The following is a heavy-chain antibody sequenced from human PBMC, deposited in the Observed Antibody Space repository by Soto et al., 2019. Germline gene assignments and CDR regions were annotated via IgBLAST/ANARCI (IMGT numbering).Heavy chain of an antibody. Sequence: PGGSLRLSCAASGFTFSRDWMSWVRQAPGKGLEWVANIKQDGSEKYYVDSVKGRFTISRDNAKNSLYLQMNSLRAEDTAVYYCARALYSGYLGLYYYYYMDVWGKGTTVTVSS. CDR3: ARALYSGYLGLYYYYYMDV. CDR1: GFTFSRDW. CDR2: IKQDGSEK. V-gene: IGHV3-7*01. D-gene: IGHD5-12*01. J-gene: IGHJ6*03.